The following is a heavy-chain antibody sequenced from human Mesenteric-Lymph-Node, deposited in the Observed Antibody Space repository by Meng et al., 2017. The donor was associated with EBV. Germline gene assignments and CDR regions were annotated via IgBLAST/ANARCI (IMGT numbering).Heavy chain of an antibody. D-gene: IGHD4-17*01. Sequence: QVHLQESGSGLVDPSQTLSLPCAVSGYSVSNGDYSWSWIRQPSGKGLEWIGHIYHSGPSYYNPSLRSRVSISLDRAKNEFSLMLNSATAADTAFYYCARSFNGDWPFFDLWGRGTLVTVSS. CDR1: GYSVSNGDYS. J-gene: IGHJ2*01. CDR3: ARSFNGDWPFFDL. CDR2: IYHSGPS. V-gene: IGHV4-30-2*01.